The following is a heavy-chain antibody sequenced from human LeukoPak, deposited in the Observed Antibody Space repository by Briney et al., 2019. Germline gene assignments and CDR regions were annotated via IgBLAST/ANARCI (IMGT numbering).Heavy chain of an antibody. CDR3: AREVEQWLVRGGDY. D-gene: IGHD6-19*01. CDR1: GYTFTNYG. V-gene: IGHV1-18*01. J-gene: IGHJ4*02. CDR2: ISVYNGNT. Sequence: GASVKVSCKASGYTFTNYGISWVRQAPGQGLEWMGWISVYNGNTNYAQKFQGRVTMTTDTSTSTAYMELRSLRSDDTAVYYCAREVEQWLVRGGDYWGQGTLVTVSS.